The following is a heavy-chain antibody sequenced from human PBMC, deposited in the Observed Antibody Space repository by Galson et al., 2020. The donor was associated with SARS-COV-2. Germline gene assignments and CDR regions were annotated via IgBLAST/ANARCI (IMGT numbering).Heavy chain of an antibody. CDR1: GFKFDDYG. D-gene: IGHD1-26*01. V-gene: IGHV3-20*04. Sequence: GGSLRLSCAASGFKFDDYGMSWVRQAPGKGLEWVSGITWNGGDTGYADSVRGRFTISRDNAKNSLYLQMNSLRAEDTALYYCARDKFSGAGAYFDPWGQGTLVTVSS. J-gene: IGHJ5*02. CDR3: ARDKFSGAGAYFDP. CDR2: ITWNGGDT.